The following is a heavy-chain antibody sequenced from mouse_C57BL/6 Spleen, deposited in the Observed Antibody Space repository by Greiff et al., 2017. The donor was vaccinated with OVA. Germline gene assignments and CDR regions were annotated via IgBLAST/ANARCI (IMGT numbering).Heavy chain of an antibody. V-gene: IGHV1-69*01. CDR2: IDPSDSYT. D-gene: IGHD2-4*01. CDR1: GYTFTSYW. J-gene: IGHJ2*01. Sequence: QVQLQQPGAELVMPGASVKLSCKASGYTFTSYWMHWVKQRPGQGLEWIGEIDPSDSYTNYNQKFKGKSTLTVDKSSSTAYMQLSSLTSEDSAVYYCARSGYDSPLGYWGQGTTLTVSS. CDR3: ARSGYDSPLGY.